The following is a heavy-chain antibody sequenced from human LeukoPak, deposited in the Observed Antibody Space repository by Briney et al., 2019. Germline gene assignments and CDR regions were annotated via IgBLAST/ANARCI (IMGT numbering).Heavy chain of an antibody. CDR1: GGSVSSSIYY. Sequence: SETLSLTCTVSGGSVSSSIYYWSWIRQPAGKGLEWIGRIYTSGSTNYNPSLESRVTMSVDTSKNQFSLKLSSVTAADTAVYYCARSNYYGSGSYLYFDYWGQGTLVTVSS. CDR3: ARSNYYGSGSYLYFDY. CDR2: IYTSGST. D-gene: IGHD3-10*01. V-gene: IGHV4-61*02. J-gene: IGHJ4*02.